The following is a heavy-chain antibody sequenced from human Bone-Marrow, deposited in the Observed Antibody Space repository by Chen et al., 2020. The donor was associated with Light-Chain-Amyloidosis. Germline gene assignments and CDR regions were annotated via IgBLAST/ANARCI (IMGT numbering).Heavy chain of an antibody. Sequence: QVQLQQWGAGLLKPSETLFLTCAVYGGSFSGYYWSWIRQPPGKGLEWIGEINHSGSTNYNPSLKSRVTISVDTSKNQFSLKLSSVTAADTAVYYCARGPSRITIFGVVITRGYFDYWGQGTLVTVSS. CDR1: GGSFSGYY. J-gene: IGHJ4*02. D-gene: IGHD3-3*01. CDR2: INHSGST. CDR3: ARGPSRITIFGVVITRGYFDY. V-gene: IGHV4-34*01.